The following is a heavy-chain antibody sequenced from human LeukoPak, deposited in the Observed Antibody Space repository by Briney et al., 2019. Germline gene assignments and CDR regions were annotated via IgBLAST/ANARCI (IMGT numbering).Heavy chain of an antibody. CDR1: GGSISSYY. D-gene: IGHD5-18*01. CDR3: ARAYSYGYFDY. CDR2: IYYSGST. Sequence: SETLSLTCTVSGGSISSYYWSWIRQPPGKGLEWIGYIYYSGSTNYNPSLKSRVTISVDTSKNQFSLKLSSVTAADTAVYYCARAYSYGYFDYWGQGTLVTVSS. V-gene: IGHV4-59*01. J-gene: IGHJ4*02.